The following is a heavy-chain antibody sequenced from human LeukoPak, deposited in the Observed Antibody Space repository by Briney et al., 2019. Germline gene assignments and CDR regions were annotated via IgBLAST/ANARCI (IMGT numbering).Heavy chain of an antibody. J-gene: IGHJ4*02. CDR2: ISSDGSNK. CDR3: ARPYSSGWSLPFDY. V-gene: IGHV3-30*04. Sequence: GGSLRLSCAASGFTFSRYAMHWVRQAPGKGLEWVAAISSDGSNKYYADSVKGRFTISRDNSKNTLFLQMNSLRSEDTAMYYCARPYSSGWSLPFDYWGQGTLVTVSS. CDR1: GFTFSRYA. D-gene: IGHD6-19*01.